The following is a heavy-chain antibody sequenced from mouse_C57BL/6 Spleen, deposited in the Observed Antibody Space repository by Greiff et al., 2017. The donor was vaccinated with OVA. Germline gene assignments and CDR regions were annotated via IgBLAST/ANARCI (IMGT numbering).Heavy chain of an antibody. V-gene: IGHV14-2*01. J-gene: IGHJ1*03. Sequence: VQLQQSGAALVKPGASVKLSCTASGFTFIAYYMHWVKQRTEHGLEWIGRIDPEDGETKYAPNFQGKATITAYTSSNTAYLQLSSLTSEDTAVDYCARDKNYGYVDVWGTGTTVTVSS. CDR2: IDPEDGET. CDR3: ARDKNYGYVDV. CDR1: GFTFIAYY.